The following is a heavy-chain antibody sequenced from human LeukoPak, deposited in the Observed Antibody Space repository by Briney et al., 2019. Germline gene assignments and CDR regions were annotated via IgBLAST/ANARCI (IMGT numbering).Heavy chain of an antibody. J-gene: IGHJ6*02. CDR1: GCIFSRFA. CDR2: IIPKFGAP. CDR3: ARDREASGYYYGFYYGLDV. Sequence: GASVKVSCKLSGCIFSRFAISWVRRAPGQGLEWMGGIIPKFGAPNYAQKLQDTVTIIADESTSTVYMEVSSLRSEDTAVYYCARDREASGYYYGFYYGLDVWGQGTTVTVSS. V-gene: IGHV1-69*13. D-gene: IGHD3-22*01.